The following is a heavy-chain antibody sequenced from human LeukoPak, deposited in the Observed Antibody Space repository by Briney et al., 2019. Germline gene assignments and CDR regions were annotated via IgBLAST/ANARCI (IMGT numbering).Heavy chain of an antibody. V-gene: IGHV3-7*03. CDR2: IKQDESEK. CDR1: GFTFNTYW. Sequence: PGGSLRLSCAASGFTFNTYWMSWVRQAPGKGPEWVANIKQDESEKYYVDSVKGRFTISRDNAKNSLYLQMNSLRAEDTAVYYCARVVGYCSGGSCWPLDYWGQGTLVTVSS. CDR3: ARVVGYCSGGSCWPLDY. J-gene: IGHJ4*02. D-gene: IGHD2-15*01.